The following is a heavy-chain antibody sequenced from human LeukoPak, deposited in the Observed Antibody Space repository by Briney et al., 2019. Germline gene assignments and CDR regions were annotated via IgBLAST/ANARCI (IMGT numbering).Heavy chain of an antibody. J-gene: IGHJ5*02. CDR2: IYYSGST. CDR3: ARIRFLEWLLRWFDP. Sequence: SETLSLTCTVSGGSISSSSYYWGWIRQPPGKGLEWIGSIYYSGSTYYNPSLKSRVTISVDTSKNQFSLKLSSVTAADTAVYYCARIRFLEWLLRWFDPWGQGTLVTVSS. D-gene: IGHD3-3*01. CDR1: GGSISSSSYY. V-gene: IGHV4-39*07.